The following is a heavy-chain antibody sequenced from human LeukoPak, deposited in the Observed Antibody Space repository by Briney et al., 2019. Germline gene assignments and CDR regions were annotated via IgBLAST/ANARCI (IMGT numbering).Heavy chain of an antibody. Sequence: GGSLRLSCAASGFTVSSNYMSWVRQAPGKGLEWVSVIYSGGSTYYADSVKGRFTISRDNSKNTLYLQMNSLRAEDTAVYYCARDMGPLFTFDYWGQGTLVTVSS. CDR3: ARDMGPLFTFDY. CDR2: IYSGGST. D-gene: IGHD3-10*01. CDR1: GFTVSSNY. V-gene: IGHV3-53*01. J-gene: IGHJ4*02.